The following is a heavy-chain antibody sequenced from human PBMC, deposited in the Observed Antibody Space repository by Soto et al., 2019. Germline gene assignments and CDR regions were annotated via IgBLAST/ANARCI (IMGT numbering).Heavy chain of an antibody. CDR3: ATNGDYYDSSATKYFKX. CDR2: IYYSGNT. CDR1: GGSIRSVGYY. V-gene: IGHV4-31*03. J-gene: IGHJ1*01. D-gene: IGHD3-22*01. Sequence: SETLSLTCTVSGGSIRSVGYYWGWIRQPPGKGLEGIGFIYYSGNTYYNPSLKSRLSISVDTSKRQFSLRLSSVTAADTAVHYCATNGDYYDSSATKYFKXWGQGTRFTVSX.